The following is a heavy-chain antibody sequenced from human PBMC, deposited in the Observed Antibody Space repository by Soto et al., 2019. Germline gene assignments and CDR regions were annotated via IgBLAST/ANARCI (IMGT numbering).Heavy chain of an antibody. V-gene: IGHV3-23*01. CDR1: GFTFSSFA. CDR3: AKDLRSTSYYCDS. Sequence: GGFLRLSCAASGFTFSSFAMAWVRQAPGKGLEWVSGISGSGGSTSYADSVRGRFTISRDNSKNTLYLHMNSLRAEDTAVYYCAKDLRSTSYYCDSWGQGTLVTVSS. CDR2: ISGSGGST. J-gene: IGHJ4*02.